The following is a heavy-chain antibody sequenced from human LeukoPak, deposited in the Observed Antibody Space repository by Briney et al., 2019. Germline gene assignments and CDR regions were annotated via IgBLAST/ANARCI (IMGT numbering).Heavy chain of an antibody. CDR3: AGGYCSSTSCSYFYYYYYYMDV. D-gene: IGHD2-2*01. V-gene: IGHV4-39*01. CDR2: IYYSGST. Sequence: SETLSLTCTVSGGSISSSSYYWGWIRQPPGKGLEWIGSIYYSGSTYYNPSLKSRVTISVDTSKNQFSLKLSSVTAADTAVYYCAGGYCSSTSCSYFYYYYYYMDVWGKGTTVTVSS. CDR1: GGSISSSSYY. J-gene: IGHJ6*03.